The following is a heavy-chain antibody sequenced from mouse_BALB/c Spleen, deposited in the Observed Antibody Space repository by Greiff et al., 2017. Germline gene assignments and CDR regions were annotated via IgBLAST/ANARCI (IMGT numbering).Heavy chain of an antibody. Sequence: VQLKQSGAELVKPGASVKLSCTASGFNFKDTYMHWVKQRPEQGLEWIGRIDPANGNTKYDPKFQGKATITADTSSNTAYLQLSSLTSEDTAVYYCARYLSYYAMDYWGQGTSVTVSS. J-gene: IGHJ4*01. CDR3: ARYLSYYAMDY. CDR1: GFNFKDTY. D-gene: IGHD5-1*01. V-gene: IGHV14-3*02. CDR2: IDPANGNT.